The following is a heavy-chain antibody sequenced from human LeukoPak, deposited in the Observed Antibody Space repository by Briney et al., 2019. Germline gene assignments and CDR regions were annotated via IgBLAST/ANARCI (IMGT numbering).Heavy chain of an antibody. CDR1: GYTFTGYY. D-gene: IGHD1-26*01. Sequence: RASVKVSCKASGYTFTGYYMHWVRQAPGQGLEWMGWINPNSGGTNYAQKFQGRVTMTRDTSISTAYMELSRLRSDDTAVYYCARVDDPYSGSYLGYAYWGQGTLVTVSS. J-gene: IGHJ4*02. V-gene: IGHV1-2*02. CDR3: ARVDDPYSGSYLGYAY. CDR2: INPNSGGT.